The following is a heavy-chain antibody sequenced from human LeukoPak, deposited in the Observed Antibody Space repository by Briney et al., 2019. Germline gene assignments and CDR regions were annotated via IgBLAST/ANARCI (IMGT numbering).Heavy chain of an antibody. J-gene: IGHJ3*01. CDR1: GAYMSNYY. CDR3: ASLSSGAGFDV. CDR2: LHASECT. D-gene: IGHD3-22*01. V-gene: IGHV4-4*07. Sequence: PSEALSLTCSVSGAYMSNYYWTWVRQSAAQGLERIGRLHASECTIYNPSLKSRVTMSLDTSKDQLSLTLTSVTAAASAMYYCASLSSGAGFDVWGQGTVVTVSS.